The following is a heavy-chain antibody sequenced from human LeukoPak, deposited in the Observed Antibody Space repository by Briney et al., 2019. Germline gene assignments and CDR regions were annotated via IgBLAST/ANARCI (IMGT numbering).Heavy chain of an antibody. Sequence: GASVKVSCKASGYTFTSYHIYSVRQAPGQGLEWMGIINPSGGSTNYAQRFQGRVTMTRDTSTSTVYMALSSLRSEDTAVYYCARVSSGYSSGFDYWSQGSLVTVSS. D-gene: IGHD6-19*01. J-gene: IGHJ4*02. V-gene: IGHV1-46*01. CDR1: GYTFTSYH. CDR2: INPSGGST. CDR3: ARVSSGYSSGFDY.